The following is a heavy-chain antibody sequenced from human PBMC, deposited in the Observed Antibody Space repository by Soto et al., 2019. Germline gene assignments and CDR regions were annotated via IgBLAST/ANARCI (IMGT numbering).Heavy chain of an antibody. D-gene: IGHD3-3*01. Sequence: ASVKVSCKASGYTFTSYAMHWVRQAPGQRLEWMGWINAGNGNTKYSQKFQGRVTITRDTSASTAYMELSSLRSEDTAVYYCAREYYDFWSGYVTYGMDVWGQGTTVTVYS. J-gene: IGHJ6*02. CDR1: GYTFTSYA. CDR3: AREYYDFWSGYVTYGMDV. CDR2: INAGNGNT. V-gene: IGHV1-3*01.